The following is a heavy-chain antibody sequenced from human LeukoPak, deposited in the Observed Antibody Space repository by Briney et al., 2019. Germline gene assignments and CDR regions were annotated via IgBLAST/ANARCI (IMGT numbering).Heavy chain of an antibody. D-gene: IGHD3-22*01. CDR1: GYTFTGYY. Sequence: ASVKVSCKASGYTFTGYYMHWVRQAPGQGLEWMGWINPNSGGTNYAQKFQGRVTMTRDTSISTAYMELSRLRSDDTAVYYCARRDSSGYPYYYYGMDVWGQGTTVTVSS. J-gene: IGHJ6*02. CDR2: INPNSGGT. CDR3: ARRDSSGYPYYYYGMDV. V-gene: IGHV1-2*02.